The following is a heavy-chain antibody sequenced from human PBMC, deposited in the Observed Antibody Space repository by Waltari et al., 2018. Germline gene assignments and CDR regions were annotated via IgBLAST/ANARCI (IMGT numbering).Heavy chain of an antibody. Sequence: QVQLHQWGAGLLKPSETLSLTCAVYGGSFSGYYWSWIRQPPGKGLEWIGEINHSGSTNYNPSLKSRVTISVDTSKNQFSLKLSSVTAADTAVYYCARGLAYGGSGYYYDYWGQGTLVTVSS. J-gene: IGHJ4*02. CDR3: ARGLAYGGSGYYYDY. CDR1: GGSFSGYY. D-gene: IGHD3-22*01. CDR2: INHSGST. V-gene: IGHV4-34*01.